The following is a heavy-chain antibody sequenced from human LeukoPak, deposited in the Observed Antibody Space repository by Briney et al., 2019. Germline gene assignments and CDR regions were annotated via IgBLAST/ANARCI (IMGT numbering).Heavy chain of an antibody. J-gene: IGHJ6*02. Sequence: SETLSLTCTVSGGSISSYYWSWIRQPLGKGLEWIGYIYYSGSTNYNPSLKSRVTISVDTSKNQFSLKLSSVTAADTAVYYCARGEYYDSSGYRYYYGMDVWGQGTTVTVSS. CDR3: ARGEYYDSSGYRYYYGMDV. D-gene: IGHD3-22*01. V-gene: IGHV4-59*01. CDR2: IYYSGST. CDR1: GGSISSYY.